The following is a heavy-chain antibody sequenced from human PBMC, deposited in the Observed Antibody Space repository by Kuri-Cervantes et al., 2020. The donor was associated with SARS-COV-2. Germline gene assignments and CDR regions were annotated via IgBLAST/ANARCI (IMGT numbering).Heavy chain of an antibody. CDR3: ARDPGGLDAFDI. J-gene: IGHJ3*02. CDR2: INPSGGST. CDR1: GYTFTSYY. V-gene: IGHV1-46*01. Sequence: VSVKVSCKASGYTFTSYYMHWVRQAPGQGLEWMGIINPSGGSTSYAQKFQGRVTMTRDTSISTAYMELSRLRSDDTTVYYCARDPGGLDAFDIWGQGTMVTVSS. D-gene: IGHD4-23*01.